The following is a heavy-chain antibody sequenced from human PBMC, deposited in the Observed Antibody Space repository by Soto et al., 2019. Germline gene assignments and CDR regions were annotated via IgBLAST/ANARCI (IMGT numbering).Heavy chain of an antibody. CDR3: ARSVAVPGAHIDY. J-gene: IGHJ4*02. CDR2: VYYTGST. D-gene: IGHD6-19*01. V-gene: IGHV4-59*01. CDR1: GGSIIGSY. Sequence: SETLSLTCSFSGGSIIGSYWSWIRQSPGKGLEWLGYVYYTGSTNYSPSLRSRVSISVDTSKNEFSLRLSSVTAADTAVYFCARSVAVPGAHIDYWGQGTQVTVSS.